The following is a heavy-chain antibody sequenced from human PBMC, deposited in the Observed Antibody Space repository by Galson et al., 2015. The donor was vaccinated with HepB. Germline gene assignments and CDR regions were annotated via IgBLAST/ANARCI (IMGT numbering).Heavy chain of an antibody. D-gene: IGHD6-19*01. V-gene: IGHV1-3*01. CDR2: INADNGKT. J-gene: IGHJ4*02. CDR1: GYTYRRFG. Sequence: SVKVSCKASGYTYRRFGVHWVRQAPGQRLEWMGWINADNGKTKYSQKFQGRVTITGDTSAYTCYLDLSTLRSEDTAVYYCAIGRTAVKYYDLWGQGTLVSVPP. CDR3: AIGRTAVKYYDL.